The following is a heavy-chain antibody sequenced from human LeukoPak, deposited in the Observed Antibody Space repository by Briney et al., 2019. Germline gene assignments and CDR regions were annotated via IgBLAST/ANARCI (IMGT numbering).Heavy chain of an antibody. CDR2: IYTSGDT. Sequence: PSQTLSLTXTVSGDSISSGNYYWTWIRQPAGKGLEWIGRIYTSGDTNYNPSLKSQVTISMDTSKNQFSLNLNSVTAADTAVYYCARDRAGDSFDIWGQRTMVTVSS. D-gene: IGHD7-27*01. J-gene: IGHJ3*02. V-gene: IGHV4-61*02. CDR1: GDSISSGNYY. CDR3: ARDRAGDSFDI.